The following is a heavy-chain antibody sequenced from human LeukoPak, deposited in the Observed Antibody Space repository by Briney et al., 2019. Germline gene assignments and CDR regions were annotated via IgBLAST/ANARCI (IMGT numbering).Heavy chain of an antibody. CDR1: GFIFSNYW. Sequence: GGSLRLSCTASGFIFSNYWMHWVRQAPGKGLVWVSRVNNDGSSTTYADSVKGRFTISRDNAKNTLYLQMNSLRAEDTAVYYCAKGGLRVTDYWGQGTLVTVSS. CDR3: AKGGLRVTDY. D-gene: IGHD5/OR15-5a*01. J-gene: IGHJ4*02. CDR2: VNNDGSST. V-gene: IGHV3-74*03.